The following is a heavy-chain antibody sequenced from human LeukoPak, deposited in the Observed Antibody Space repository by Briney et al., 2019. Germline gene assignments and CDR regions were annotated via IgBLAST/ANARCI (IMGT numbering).Heavy chain of an antibody. J-gene: IGHJ4*02. Sequence: ASVKVSCKASGCVFSSFGVCWVRQAPGQGLEWMGWSGAYIGNTDYAQKFQGRLTMTTDASMSIAYMELRSLRSDDTAVYYCARGVRGSQKLDYWGQGTLVTVSS. D-gene: IGHD1-26*01. CDR3: ARGVRGSQKLDY. CDR2: SGAYIGNT. V-gene: IGHV1-18*01. CDR1: GCVFSSFG.